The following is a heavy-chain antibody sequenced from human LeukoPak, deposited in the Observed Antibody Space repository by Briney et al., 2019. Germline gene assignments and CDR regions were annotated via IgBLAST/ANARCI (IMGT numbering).Heavy chain of an antibody. D-gene: IGHD6-19*01. CDR1: GFTFSSYA. CDR2: ISYDGSNK. Sequence: GGSLRLSCAASGFTFSSYAMHWVRQAPGEGLEWVAVISYDGSNKYYADSVKGRFTISRDNSKNTLYLQMNSLRAEDTAVYYCARVFPSVAGTSDYWGQGTLVTVSS. V-gene: IGHV3-30-3*01. CDR3: ARVFPSVAGTSDY. J-gene: IGHJ4*02.